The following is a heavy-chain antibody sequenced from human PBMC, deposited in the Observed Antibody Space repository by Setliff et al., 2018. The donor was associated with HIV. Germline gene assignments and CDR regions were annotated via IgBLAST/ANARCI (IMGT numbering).Heavy chain of an antibody. CDR1: GGSFTSYY. J-gene: IGHJ5*02. Sequence: SETLSLTCAVYGGSFTSYYWSWIRQPPGKGLEWIGEISHSGSTNYNPSLESRVTMSVDTSKNQVSLDLRSVTGADTAVYYCARSYNGVSYTWGQGVLVTVSS. V-gene: IGHV4-34*01. CDR2: ISHSGST. D-gene: IGHD2-8*01. CDR3: ARSYNGVSYT.